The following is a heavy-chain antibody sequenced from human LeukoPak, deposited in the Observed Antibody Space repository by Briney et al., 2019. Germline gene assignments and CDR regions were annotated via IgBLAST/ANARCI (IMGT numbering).Heavy chain of an antibody. CDR2: INTNTGNP. Sequence: GASVKVSCKASGYTFTTYAMSWVRQAPGQGLEWTGWINTNTGNPTYAQGSTGRSVFSLDTSVSTAYLQISSLKAEDTAVYYCARVRTSSYYHYMDVWGKGTTVTVSS. CDR1: GYTFTTYA. CDR3: ARVRTSSYYHYMDV. D-gene: IGHD1-7*01. V-gene: IGHV7-4-1*02. J-gene: IGHJ6*03.